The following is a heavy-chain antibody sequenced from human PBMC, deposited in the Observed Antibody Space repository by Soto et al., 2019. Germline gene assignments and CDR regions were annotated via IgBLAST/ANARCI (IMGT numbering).Heavy chain of an antibody. CDR1: GFTFSTYW. Sequence: EVQLVESGGGLVQPGGSLRLSCAASGFTFSTYWMSWVRQAPGKGLEWVANIKQDGSEKYYVDSVKGRFIISRDNAKNSLYLQMNSLRAEDTAVYYCAIHPCKDAFDIWGQGTMVTVFS. CDR2: IKQDGSEK. J-gene: IGHJ3*02. CDR3: AIHPCKDAFDI. V-gene: IGHV3-7*01.